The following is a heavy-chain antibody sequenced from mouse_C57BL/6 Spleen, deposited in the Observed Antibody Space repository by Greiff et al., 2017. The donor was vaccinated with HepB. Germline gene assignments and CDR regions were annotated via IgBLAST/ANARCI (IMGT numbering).Heavy chain of an antibody. J-gene: IGHJ1*03. CDR1: GFTFSSYA. CDR2: ISSGGDYI. CDR3: TRSSYYYNPLPWYFDV. V-gene: IGHV5-9-1*02. D-gene: IGHD2-12*01. Sequence: EVQLVESGEGLVKPGGSLKLSCAASGFTFSSYAMSWVRQTPEKRLEWVAYISSGGDYIYYADTVKGRFTISRDNARNTLYLQMSSLKSEDTAMYYCTRSSYYYNPLPWYFDVWGTGTTVTVSS.